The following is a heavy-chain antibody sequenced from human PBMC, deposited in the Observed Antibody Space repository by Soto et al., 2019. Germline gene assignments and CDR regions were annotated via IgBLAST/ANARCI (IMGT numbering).Heavy chain of an antibody. V-gene: IGHV3-21*06. CDR1: GFTFTRYS. J-gene: IGHJ4*02. Sequence: GGSLRLSCAASGFTFTRYSMNWVRQAPGKGLEWVSSISSTTTYIYYGDSMKGRFTISRDNAKNSLYLEMNSLRADDTAVYYCARESKDLTSHLGYQGQGTLVTVSS. CDR2: ISSTTTYI. CDR3: ARESKDLTSHLGY.